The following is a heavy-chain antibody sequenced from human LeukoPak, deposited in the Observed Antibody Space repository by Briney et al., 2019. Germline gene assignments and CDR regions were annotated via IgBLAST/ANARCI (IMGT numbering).Heavy chain of an antibody. J-gene: IGHJ4*02. D-gene: IGHD5-18*01. CDR1: GGSFSGYY. Sequence: SETLSLTCAVSGGSFSGYYWTWIRQPPGKGLEWIGEINHSGSANYNPSLKSRVTISLDTSKNQFSLKLSSVTAADTAVYYCARGRVEYSYGSYYFDYWGQGTLVTVSS. V-gene: IGHV4-34*01. CDR3: ARGRVEYSYGSYYFDY. CDR2: INHSGSA.